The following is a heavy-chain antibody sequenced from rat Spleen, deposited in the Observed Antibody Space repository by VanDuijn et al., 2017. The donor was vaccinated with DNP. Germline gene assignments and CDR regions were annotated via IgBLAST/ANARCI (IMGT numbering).Heavy chain of an antibody. CDR1: GFTFSDYN. CDR2: IIYDGDRT. V-gene: IGHV5S10*01. CDR3: ARLRLEWEVRAMDA. J-gene: IGHJ4*01. D-gene: IGHD1-1*01. Sequence: EVQLVESGGGLLQPGRSLKLSCAASGFTFSDYNMAWVRQAPKKGLEWVATIIYDGDRTYYRDSVKGRFTISRDNAKSTLYLQMDSLRSEDTATYYCARLRLEWEVRAMDAWGQGTSVTVSS.